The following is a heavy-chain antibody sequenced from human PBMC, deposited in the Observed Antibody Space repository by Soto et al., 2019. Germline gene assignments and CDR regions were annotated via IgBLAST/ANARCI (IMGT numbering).Heavy chain of an antibody. Sequence: ASVKVSCKASGYTFTGYYMHWVRQAPGQGLEWMGWINPNSGGTNYAQKFQGRVTMTRDTSISTAYMELSRLRSDDTAVYYCARAPSYYDFWSGYHNWFDPWGQGTLVTVSS. V-gene: IGHV1-2*02. CDR1: GYTFTGYY. J-gene: IGHJ5*02. D-gene: IGHD3-3*01. CDR2: INPNSGGT. CDR3: ARAPSYYDFWSGYHNWFDP.